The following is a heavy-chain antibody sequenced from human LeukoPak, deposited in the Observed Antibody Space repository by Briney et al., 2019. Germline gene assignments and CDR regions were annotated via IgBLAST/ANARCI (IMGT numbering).Heavy chain of an antibody. CDR3: VRGEYSSSWHSEYFQH. D-gene: IGHD6-13*01. V-gene: IGHV3-33*01. Sequence: SGGSLRLSCAASGFSFSNFGMYWVRQAPGKGLEWVAIIWHDGSNSYYADSVKGRFTLSRDNSKNTLYLQMDSLRVEDTALYYCVRGEYSSSWHSEYFQHWGQGTLVTVSS. CDR1: GFSFSNFG. J-gene: IGHJ1*01. CDR2: IWHDGSNS.